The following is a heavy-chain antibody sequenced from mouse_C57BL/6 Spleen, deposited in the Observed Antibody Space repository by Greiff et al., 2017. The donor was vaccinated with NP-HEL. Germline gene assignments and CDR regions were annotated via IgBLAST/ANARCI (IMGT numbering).Heavy chain of an antibody. V-gene: IGHV1-64*01. CDR3: ARSNYYGSSPLAY. CDR1: GYTFTSYW. Sequence: QVQLKQPGAELVKPGASVKLSCKASGYTFTSYWMHWVKQRPGQGLEWIGMIHPNSGSTNYNEKFKSKATLTVDKSSSTAYMQLSSLTSEDSAVYYCARSNYYGSSPLAYWGQGTLVTVSA. J-gene: IGHJ3*01. D-gene: IGHD1-1*01. CDR2: IHPNSGST.